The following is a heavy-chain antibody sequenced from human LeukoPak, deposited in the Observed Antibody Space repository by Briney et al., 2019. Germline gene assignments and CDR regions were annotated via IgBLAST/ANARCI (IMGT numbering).Heavy chain of an antibody. V-gene: IGHV4-39*07. CDR3: ARDLPFPRVELGYCSSTSCYAWFDP. D-gene: IGHD2-2*01. J-gene: IGHJ5*02. Sequence: SETLSLTCTVSGGSIGSSSYYWGWIRQPPGKGLEWIGRIYYSGSTYYNPSLKSRVTISVDTSKNQFSLKLSSVTAADTAVYYCARDLPFPRVELGYCSSTSCYAWFDPWGQGTLVTVSS. CDR2: IYYSGST. CDR1: GGSIGSSSYY.